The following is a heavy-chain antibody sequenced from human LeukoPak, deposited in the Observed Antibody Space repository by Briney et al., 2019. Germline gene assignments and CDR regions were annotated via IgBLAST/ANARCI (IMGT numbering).Heavy chain of an antibody. J-gene: IGHJ5*02. CDR1: GYTFTGYY. CDR2: INPNSGGT. CDR3: ARDAGITMVRDNWFDP. V-gene: IGHV1-2*02. Sequence: ASVKVSCKASGYTFTGYYMHWVRQAPGQGLEWMGWINPNSGGTNYAQKFQGRVTMTRDTSTSTVYMELSSLRSEDTAVYYCARDAGITMVRDNWFDPWGQGTLVTVSS. D-gene: IGHD3-10*01.